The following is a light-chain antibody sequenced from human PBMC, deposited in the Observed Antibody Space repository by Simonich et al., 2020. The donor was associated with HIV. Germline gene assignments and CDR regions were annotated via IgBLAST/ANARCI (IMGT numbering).Light chain of an antibody. V-gene: IGKV3-11*01. CDR3: QQRSNWLT. Sequence: ELVMTQSPATLSVSPGERATLPSRASQSVSSNLAWYQQKPCQSPRRLSNDASNSATGIPARFSGSGSGTDFTLTISSLEPEDFAVYYCQQRSNWLTFGGGTKVEIK. CDR2: DAS. J-gene: IGKJ4*01. CDR1: QSVSSN.